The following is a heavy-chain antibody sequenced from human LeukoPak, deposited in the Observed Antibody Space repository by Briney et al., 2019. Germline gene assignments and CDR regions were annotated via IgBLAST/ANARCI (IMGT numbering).Heavy chain of an antibody. CDR2: ISGSGGST. V-gene: IGHV3-23*01. CDR1: GFTFSNYW. CDR3: AKDRDIRFLEWLLYFDY. Sequence: GGSLRLSCAASGFTFSNYWMHRVRQAPGKGLEWVSAISGSGGSTYYADSVKGRFTISRDNSKNTLYLQMNSLRAEDTAVYYCAKDRDIRFLEWLLYFDYWGQGTLVTVSS. D-gene: IGHD3-3*01. J-gene: IGHJ4*02.